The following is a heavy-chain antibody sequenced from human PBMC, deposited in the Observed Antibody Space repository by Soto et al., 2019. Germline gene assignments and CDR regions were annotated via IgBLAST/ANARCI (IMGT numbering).Heavy chain of an antibody. D-gene: IGHD3-22*01. V-gene: IGHV1-2*02. Sequence: ASVKVSCKASGYTFTGYYMHWVRQAPGQGLEWMGWINPNSGGTNYAQKFQGRVTMTRDTSISTAYMELSRLRSDDTAVYYCARVQYYYDSSGYQTLAGFDPWGQGTLVTVSS. CDR1: GYTFTGYY. CDR3: ARVQYYYDSSGYQTLAGFDP. CDR2: INPNSGGT. J-gene: IGHJ5*02.